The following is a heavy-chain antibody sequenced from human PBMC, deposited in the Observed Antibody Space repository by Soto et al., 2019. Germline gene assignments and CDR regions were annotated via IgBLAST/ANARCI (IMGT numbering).Heavy chain of an antibody. J-gene: IGHJ4*02. V-gene: IGHV3-23*01. CDR1: GFTFSSYA. CDR3: AKGFKRSVVAAKDY. D-gene: IGHD2-15*01. CDR2: ISGSGGST. Sequence: EVQLLESGGGLVQPGGSLRLSCAASGFTFSSYAMSWVRQAPGKGLEWVAAISGSGGSTYYADSVKGRFTISRDNSKNTLYLQMNSLRAEDTAVYYCAKGFKRSVVAAKDYWGQGTLVTVSS.